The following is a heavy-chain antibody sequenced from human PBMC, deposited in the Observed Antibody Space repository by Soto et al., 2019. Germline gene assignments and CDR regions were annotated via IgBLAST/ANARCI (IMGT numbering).Heavy chain of an antibody. CDR3: AREGIKGIWFDP. Sequence: QVQLQQWGAGLLKPSETLSLTCAVYGGSFSGYYWSWIRQPPGKGLEWIGEINHSGSTNYNPSLKSRVTISVDTSKNQCSLKLNSVTAADTAVYYCAREGIKGIWFDPWGQGTLVTVSS. CDR2: INHSGST. D-gene: IGHD6-13*01. CDR1: GGSFSGYY. V-gene: IGHV4-34*02. J-gene: IGHJ5*02.